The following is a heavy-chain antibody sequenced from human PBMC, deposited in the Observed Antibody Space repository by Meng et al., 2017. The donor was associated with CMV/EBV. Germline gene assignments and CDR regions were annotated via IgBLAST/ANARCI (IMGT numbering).Heavy chain of an antibody. CDR2: IYYSGST. J-gene: IGHJ6*02. D-gene: IGHD3-16*01. CDR3: ARVRGILGSGYYYYYYGMDV. V-gene: IGHV4-61*01. CDR1: GGSVSSGSYY. Sequence: SETLSLTCTVSGGSVSSGSYYWSWIRQPPGKGLEWIGYIYYSGSTNYNPSLKSRVTISVDTSKNQFSLKLSSVTAADTAVYYCARVRGILGSGYYYYYYGMDVWGQGTMVTVSS.